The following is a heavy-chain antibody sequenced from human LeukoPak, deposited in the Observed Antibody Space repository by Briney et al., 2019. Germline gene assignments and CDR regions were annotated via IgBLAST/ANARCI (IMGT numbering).Heavy chain of an antibody. Sequence: SETLSLTCTVSGGSMSNHYWSWIRQPPGKGLEWIGYIYYSGSTNYNPSLKSRVTISVDTSKNQFSLKLSSVTAADTAVYYCASSSWYSYFDYWGQGTLVTVSS. CDR3: ASSSWYSYFDY. CDR2: IYYSGST. D-gene: IGHD6-13*01. J-gene: IGHJ4*02. CDR1: GGSMSNHY. V-gene: IGHV4-59*11.